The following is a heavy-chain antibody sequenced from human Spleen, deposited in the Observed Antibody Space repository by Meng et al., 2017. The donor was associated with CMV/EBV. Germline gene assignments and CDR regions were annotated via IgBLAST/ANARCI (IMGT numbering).Heavy chain of an antibody. CDR3: ARDQERLLWFGAEGWFDP. J-gene: IGHJ5*02. D-gene: IGHD3-10*01. CDR1: YTCSNYG. Sequence: YTCSNYGISWVRQAPGQGLEWMGWISAYNGNTNYAEKFQGRVTMTTDTSTSTAYMELRSLKSDDTAVYYCARDQERLLWFGAEGWFDPWGQGALVTVSS. CDR2: ISAYNGNT. V-gene: IGHV1-18*01.